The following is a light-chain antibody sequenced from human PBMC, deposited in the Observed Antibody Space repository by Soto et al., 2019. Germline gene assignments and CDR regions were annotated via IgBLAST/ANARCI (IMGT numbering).Light chain of an antibody. Sequence: QSALTQPASVSGSPGQSITISCTGTSSDIGGYNYVSWYQQHPGEAPKLMIYDVSNRPSGVSNRFSGSKSGNTASLTISVLQAEDEADYYCSSYTSSNTYVALGGGTKLTVL. CDR2: DVS. CDR1: SSDIGGYNY. J-gene: IGLJ2*01. CDR3: SSYTSSNTYVA. V-gene: IGLV2-14*01.